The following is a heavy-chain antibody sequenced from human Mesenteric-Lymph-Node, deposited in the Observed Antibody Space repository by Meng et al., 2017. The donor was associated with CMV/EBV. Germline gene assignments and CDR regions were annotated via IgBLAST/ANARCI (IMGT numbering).Heavy chain of an antibody. V-gene: IGHV3-30*02. CDR3: ARDLTSYNDGTYFDF. CDR1: GFIFSTYG. Sequence: GGSLRLSCAASGFIFSTYGMHWVRQAPGKGLEWAAFIRYDGSNKYYADSVKGRFTISRDNSKNMLYLQMNSLRAEDTAVYFCARDLTSYNDGTYFDFWGQGTLVTVSS. J-gene: IGHJ4*02. CDR2: IRYDGSNK. D-gene: IGHD3-22*01.